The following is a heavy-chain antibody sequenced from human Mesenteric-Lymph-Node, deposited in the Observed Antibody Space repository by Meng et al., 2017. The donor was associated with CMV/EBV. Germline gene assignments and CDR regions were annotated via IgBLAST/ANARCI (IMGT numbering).Heavy chain of an antibody. CDR3: ARARIQLWSNYYYYGMDV. V-gene: IGHV1-2*02. D-gene: IGHD5-18*01. CDR2: INPNSGGT. CDR1: GYTFTGYY. J-gene: IGHJ6*02. Sequence: ASVKVSCKASGYTFTGYYMHWVRQAPGQGLEWMGWINPNSGGTNYAQKFQGRVTMTRDTSISTAYMELSRLRSDDTAVYYCARARIQLWSNYYYYGMDVWGQGTTVTVSS.